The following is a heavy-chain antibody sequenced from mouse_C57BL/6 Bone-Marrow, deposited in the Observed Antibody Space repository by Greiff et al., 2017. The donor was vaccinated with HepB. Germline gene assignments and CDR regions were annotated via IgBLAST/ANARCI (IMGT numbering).Heavy chain of an antibody. CDR1: GYTFTDYY. D-gene: IGHD2-3*01. V-gene: IGHV1-26*01. Sequence: EVQLQQSGPELVKPGASVKISCKASGYTFTDYYMNWVKQSHGKSLEWIGDINPNNGGTSYNQKFKGKATLTVDKSSSTAYMELRSLTSEDSAVYYCARNDYVDYWGQGTTLTVSS. CDR3: ARNDYVDY. CDR2: INPNNGGT. J-gene: IGHJ2*01.